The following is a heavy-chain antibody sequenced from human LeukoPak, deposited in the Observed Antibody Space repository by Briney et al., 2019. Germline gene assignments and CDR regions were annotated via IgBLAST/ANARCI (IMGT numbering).Heavy chain of an antibody. J-gene: IGHJ6*03. V-gene: IGHV3-48*04. CDR2: ISPTSSSL. D-gene: IGHD6-13*01. CDR1: GFTFWTYG. Sequence: GGSLRLSCAASGFTFWTYGVNGVRQSRGKAREGVSHISPTSSSLSYAGSVQGRFTLSRDNANSPLYLQLTSLRVADTAVYYRARAVSSLPSYYSSYMDASGTGTTVTVSS. CDR3: ARAVSSLPSYYSSYMDA.